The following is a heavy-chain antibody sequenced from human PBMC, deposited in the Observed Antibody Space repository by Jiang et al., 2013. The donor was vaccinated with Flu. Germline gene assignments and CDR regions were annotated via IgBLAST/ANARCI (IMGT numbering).Heavy chain of an antibody. J-gene: IGHJ5*02. CDR1: GGSISNKNYF. CDR2: IYYSGTT. CDR3: VRPFRGFGELLGWFDP. Sequence: GLVKPSETLSLTCKVSGGSISNKNYFWGWIRQPPGKGLEWIGHIYYSGTTYYNPSLKSRVTISVDTSRNQFSLNLNSVTAADSAVYYCVRPFRGFGELLGWFDPWGPGTLVTVSS. V-gene: IGHV4-39*01. D-gene: IGHD3-10*01.